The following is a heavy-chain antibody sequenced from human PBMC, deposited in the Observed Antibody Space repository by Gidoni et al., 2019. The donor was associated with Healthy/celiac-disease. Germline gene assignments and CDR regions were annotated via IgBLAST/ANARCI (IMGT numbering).Heavy chain of an antibody. CDR3: ARGFTRYSYGVRGNDY. J-gene: IGHJ4*02. CDR1: GGSFSGYS. V-gene: IGHV4-34*01. Sequence: QVQLQQWGAGLLQPSETLSLTCAVYGGSFSGYSWSWIRQPPGKGLEWIGEINHSGSTNYNPSLKSRVTISVDTSKNQFSLKLSSVTAADTAVYYCARGFTRYSYGVRGNDYWGQGTLVTVSS. CDR2: INHSGST. D-gene: IGHD5-18*01.